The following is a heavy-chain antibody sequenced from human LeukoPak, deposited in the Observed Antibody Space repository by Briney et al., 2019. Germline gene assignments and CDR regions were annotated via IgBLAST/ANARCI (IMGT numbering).Heavy chain of an antibody. V-gene: IGHV1-24*01. CDR3: ATVDTAMGSYAFDI. Sequence: ASVKVSCKVSGYTLTELSMHWVRQAPGKGLEWMGGFDPEDGETIYAQKFQGRVTMTEDTSTDTAYMELSSLRSEDTAVYCCATVDTAMGSYAFDIWGQGTMVTVSS. CDR1: GYTLTELS. J-gene: IGHJ3*02. D-gene: IGHD5-18*01. CDR2: FDPEDGET.